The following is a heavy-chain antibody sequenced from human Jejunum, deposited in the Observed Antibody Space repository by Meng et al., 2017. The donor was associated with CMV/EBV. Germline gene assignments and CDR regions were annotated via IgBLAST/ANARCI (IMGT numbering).Heavy chain of an antibody. Sequence: CKASGSTFRNSATSWVRQAPGQGLEWMGNIIPVFDKTNYAQKFQGRVTITADRSTNTAYMELSSLRSDDTAIYYCAGGLGGTIDYWGQGTLVTVSS. CDR3: AGGLGGTIDY. V-gene: IGHV1-69*04. J-gene: IGHJ4*02. CDR1: GSTFRNSA. CDR2: IIPVFDKT. D-gene: IGHD1-26*01.